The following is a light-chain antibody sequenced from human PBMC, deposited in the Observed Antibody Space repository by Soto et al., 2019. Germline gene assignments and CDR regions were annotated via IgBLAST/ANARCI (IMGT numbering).Light chain of an antibody. J-gene: IGKJ2*01. CDR2: GES. Sequence: EIVMAQSPGTLSLSPGERATLSCRASQSVSSNHLAWFQQKSGQAPRLLIYGESSRATGIPDRFSGSGSGTDFTLTISRLEPEDFAVYYCQQYGSAPGTFGQGTKLEI. V-gene: IGKV3-20*01. CDR1: QSVSSNH. CDR3: QQYGSAPGT.